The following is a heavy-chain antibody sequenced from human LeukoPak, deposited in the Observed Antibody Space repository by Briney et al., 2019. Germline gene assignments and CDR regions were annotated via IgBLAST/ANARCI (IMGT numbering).Heavy chain of an antibody. CDR1: GFTFSSYG. V-gene: IGHV3-30*02. D-gene: IGHD2-2*03. CDR2: IHFDGSPK. J-gene: IGHJ4*02. Sequence: GGSLRLSCAASGFTFSSYGMHWVRQAPGKGLEWVAFIHFDGSPKYSGDSVKGRFTVSRDNSKNTLYLQMNSLRPEDTAVYYCAKDQCTRASCDGYPGHWGQGTLVTVSS. CDR3: AKDQCTRASCDGYPGH.